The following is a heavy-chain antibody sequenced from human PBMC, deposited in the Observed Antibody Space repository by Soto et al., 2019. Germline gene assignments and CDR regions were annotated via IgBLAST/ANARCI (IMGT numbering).Heavy chain of an antibody. J-gene: IGHJ6*02. V-gene: IGHV4-30-4*01. D-gene: IGHD3-16*02. CDR1: GGSISSGDYY. CDR2: IYYSGST. CDR3: ARDYPSWDYYYGMDV. Sequence: SETLSLTCTVSGGSISSGDYYWSWIRQPPGKGLEWIGYIYYSGSTYYNPSLKSRVTISVDTSRNQFSLKLSSVTAADTAVYYCARDYPSWDYYYGMDVWGQGTTVTVSS.